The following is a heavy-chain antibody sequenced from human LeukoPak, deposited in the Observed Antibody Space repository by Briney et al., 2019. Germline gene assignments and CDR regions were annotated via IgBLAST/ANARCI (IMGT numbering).Heavy chain of an antibody. CDR2: ISGSGGST. CDR1: GFTFSSYA. CDR3: ARDSDYYERSGAFDI. D-gene: IGHD3-22*01. V-gene: IGHV3-23*01. J-gene: IGHJ3*02. Sequence: GGSLRLSCAASGFTFSSYAMSWVRPAPGKGLEWVSAISGSGGSTYYADSVKGRFTISRDNSKSSLYLQMNSLRAEDTAVYYCARDSDYYERSGAFDIWGQGTMVTVSS.